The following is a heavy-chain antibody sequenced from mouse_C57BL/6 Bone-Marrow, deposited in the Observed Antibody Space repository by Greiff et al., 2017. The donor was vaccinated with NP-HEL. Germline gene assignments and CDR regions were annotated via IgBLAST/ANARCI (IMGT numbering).Heavy chain of an antibody. CDR3: ARGYYDYDGYAMDY. Sequence: QVQLQQPGAELVRPGSSVKLSCKASDYTFTSYWMHWVKQRPIQGLEWIGNIDPSDSETHYNQKFKDKATLTVDKSSSTAYMQLSSLTSEDSAVYYCARGYYDYDGYAMDYWGQGTSVTVSS. D-gene: IGHD2-4*01. CDR1: DYTFTSYW. CDR2: IDPSDSET. J-gene: IGHJ4*01. V-gene: IGHV1-52*01.